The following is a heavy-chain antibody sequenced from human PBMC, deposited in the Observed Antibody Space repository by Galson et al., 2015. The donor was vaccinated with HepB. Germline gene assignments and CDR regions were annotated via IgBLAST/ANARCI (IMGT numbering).Heavy chain of an antibody. J-gene: IGHJ4*02. CDR2: INPNSGVT. CDR1: GYTFTDYY. CDR3: RGGMNDYDS. V-gene: IGHV1-2*06. Sequence: SVKVSCKASGYTFTDYYVHWVRQAPGQGLEWMGRINPNSGVTYYAEHFQGRVTMTTDTSITTAYMELRRLTSDDTAVYYCRGGMNDYDSWGQGTLVRVSS.